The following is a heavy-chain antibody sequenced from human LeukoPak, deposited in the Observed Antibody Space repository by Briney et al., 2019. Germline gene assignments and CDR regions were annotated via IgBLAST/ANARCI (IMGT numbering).Heavy chain of an antibody. CDR1: GDTFTYW. V-gene: IGHV5-51*01. CDR3: ARQDGGGLYYFDY. Sequence: GESLRISCKGSGDTFTYWIAWVRQMPGKGLEWMGIIYPGDSDTRYSPSFQGQVTISVDKSISTAYLQWSSLKASDTAMYYCARQDGGGLYYFDYWGQGTLVTVSS. CDR2: IYPGDSDT. D-gene: IGHD4-23*01. J-gene: IGHJ4*02.